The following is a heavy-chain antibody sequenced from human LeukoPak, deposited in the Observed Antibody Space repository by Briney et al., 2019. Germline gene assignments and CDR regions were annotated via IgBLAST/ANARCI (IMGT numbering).Heavy chain of an antibody. CDR2: FDPEDGET. V-gene: IGHV1-24*01. J-gene: IGHJ4*02. CDR1: GYTLTELS. D-gene: IGHD3-16*02. Sequence: ASVKVSCKVSGYTLTELSMHWVRQAPGKGLEWMGGFDPEDGETIYAQKFQGRVTMTEDTSTDTAYMELSSLRSEDTAVYYCATSLTFGGVIVMRFDYWGQGTLVTVSS. CDR3: ATSLTFGGVIVMRFDY.